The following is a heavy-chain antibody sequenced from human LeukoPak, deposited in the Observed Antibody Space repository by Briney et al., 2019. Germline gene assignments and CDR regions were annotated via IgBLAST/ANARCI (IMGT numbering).Heavy chain of an antibody. CDR3: ARGGYSYALGYYFDY. V-gene: IGHV4-34*01. J-gene: IGHJ4*02. D-gene: IGHD5-18*01. CDR2: INHSGST. Sequence: PSETLSLTCAVYGGSFSGYYWSWIRQPPGKGLEWIGEINHSGSTNYNPSLKSRVTISVDTSKNQFSLKLSSVTAADTAVYYCARGGYSYALGYYFDYWGQGTLVTVSS. CDR1: GGSFSGYY.